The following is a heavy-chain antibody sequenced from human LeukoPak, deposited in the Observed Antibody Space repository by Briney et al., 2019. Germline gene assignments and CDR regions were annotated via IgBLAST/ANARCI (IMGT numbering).Heavy chain of an antibody. CDR3: ARSLGDREDY. J-gene: IGHJ4*02. D-gene: IGHD3-10*01. V-gene: IGHV3-66*01. CDR1: GFTVSTNY. CDR2: IYSGGST. Sequence: PGGSLRLSCAASGFTVSTNYMTWVRQAPGKGLEWVSLIYSGGSTYYADSVEGRFIISRDHSKNTLYLQMNSLRVEDTAVYYCARSLGDREDYWGQGTLVTVSS.